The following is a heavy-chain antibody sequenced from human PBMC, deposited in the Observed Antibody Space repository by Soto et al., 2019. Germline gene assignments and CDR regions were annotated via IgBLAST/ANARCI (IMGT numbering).Heavy chain of an antibody. CDR3: AKDIQPTYYYDSPGAFDI. Sequence: PGGSLRLSCAASGFTFSSYAMSWVRQAPGKGLEWVSAISGSGGSTYYADSVKGRFTISRDNSKNTLYLQMNSLRAEDTAVYYCAKDIQPTYYYDSPGAFDIWGQGTMVTVSS. CDR2: ISGSGGST. V-gene: IGHV3-23*01. D-gene: IGHD3-22*01. J-gene: IGHJ3*02. CDR1: GFTFSSYA.